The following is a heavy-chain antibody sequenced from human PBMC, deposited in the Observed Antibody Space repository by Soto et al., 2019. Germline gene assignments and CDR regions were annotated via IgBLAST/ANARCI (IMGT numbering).Heavy chain of an antibody. J-gene: IGHJ4*02. CDR3: AKVDYYDSSGYRFDY. D-gene: IGHD3-22*01. Sequence: GGSLRLSCAASGFTFSSYAMSWVRQAPGKGLEWVSAISGSGGSTYYADSVKGRFTISRDNSKNTLYLQMNSLRAEDTAVYYCAKVDYYDSSGYRFDYWGQGTLVTVSS. V-gene: IGHV3-23*01. CDR1: GFTFSSYA. CDR2: ISGSGGST.